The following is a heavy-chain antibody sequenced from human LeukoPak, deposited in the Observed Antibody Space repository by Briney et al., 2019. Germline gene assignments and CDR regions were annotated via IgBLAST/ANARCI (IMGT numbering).Heavy chain of an antibody. J-gene: IGHJ6*03. Sequence: SETLSLTCTVSGGSISSGGYYWSWIRQHPGKGLEWIGYIYYSGSTYYNPSLKSRVTISVDTSKNQFSLKLSSVTAADTAVYYCARELGSSSWNLYYYYYMDVWGKGTTVTVSS. D-gene: IGHD6-13*01. V-gene: IGHV4-31*03. CDR1: GGSISSGGYY. CDR2: IYYSGST. CDR3: ARELGSSSWNLYYYYYMDV.